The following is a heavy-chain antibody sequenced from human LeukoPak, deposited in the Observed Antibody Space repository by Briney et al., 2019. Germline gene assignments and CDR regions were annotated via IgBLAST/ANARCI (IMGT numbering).Heavy chain of an antibody. CDR1: GFTFSNAW. CDR2: ISSSSSYI. D-gene: IGHD1-26*01. J-gene: IGHJ3*02. CDR3: ARAMWAYAFDI. Sequence: GESLRLSCAASGFTFSNAWMSWVRQAPGKGLEWVSSISSSSSYIYYADSVKGRFTISRDNAKNSLYLQMNSLRAEDTAVYYCARAMWAYAFDIWGQGTMVTVSS. V-gene: IGHV3-21*01.